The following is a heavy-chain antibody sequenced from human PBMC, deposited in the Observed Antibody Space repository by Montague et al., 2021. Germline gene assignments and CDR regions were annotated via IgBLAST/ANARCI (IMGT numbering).Heavy chain of an antibody. CDR2: ITLAGSST. V-gene: IGHV3-74*01. D-gene: IGHD6-13*01. CDR1: GFSFSSYW. CDR3: ARNLASAAPGAFDI. J-gene: IGHJ3*02. Sequence: SLRLSCAASGFSFSSYWMHWVRQAPGKGLLWVSRITLAGSSTTFADSVKGRFTTSRDKAKATLYLQMNSLRVEDTAVYYCARNLASAAPGAFDIWGQGTMVTVSS.